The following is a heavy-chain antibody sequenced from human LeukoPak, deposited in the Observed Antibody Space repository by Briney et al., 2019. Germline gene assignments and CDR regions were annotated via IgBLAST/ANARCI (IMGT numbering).Heavy chain of an antibody. CDR3: TRGSKQYCSGGSCLDR. J-gene: IGHJ5*02. CDR2: ISSSGSTI. D-gene: IGHD2-15*01. V-gene: IGHV3-48*03. CDR1: GFTFSSYE. Sequence: PGGSLRLSCAASGFTFSSYEMNWVRQAPGKGLEWVSYISSSGSTIYYADSVKGRFTISRDDSKNTAYLQMNSLKTDDTAVYYCTRGSKQYCSGGSCLDRWGQGTLVTVSS.